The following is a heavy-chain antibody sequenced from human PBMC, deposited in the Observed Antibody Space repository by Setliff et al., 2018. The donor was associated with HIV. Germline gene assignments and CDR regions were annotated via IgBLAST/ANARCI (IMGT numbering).Heavy chain of an antibody. D-gene: IGHD6-6*01. CDR2: INPSGGST. CDR1: GYSFTGYW. J-gene: IGHJ4*02. CDR3: ARWYGFHSSSSVLGF. V-gene: IGHV1-46*01. Sequence: ASVKVSCKASGYSFTGYWMHWVRQAPGQGLEWMGIINPSGGSTSYAQRFQGRVTMTRDTSTSTVYMELSSLRSEDTAVYYCARWYGFHSSSSVLGFWGQGTLVTVSS.